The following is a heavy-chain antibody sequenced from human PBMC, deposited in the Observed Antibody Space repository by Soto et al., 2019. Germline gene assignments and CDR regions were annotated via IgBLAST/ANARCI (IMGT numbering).Heavy chain of an antibody. V-gene: IGHV3-74*01. D-gene: IGHD3-3*01. CDR2: INSDGSST. CDR3: ARKEYYDFWSGYYIYYYGMDV. CDR1: GFTFSSYW. J-gene: IGHJ6*02. Sequence: EVQLVESGGGLVQPGGSLRLSCAASGFTFSSYWMHWVRQAPGKGLVWVSRINSDGSSTSYADSVKGRFTISRDNAKNTLYLQMNSLRAEDTAVYYCARKEYYDFWSGYYIYYYGMDVWGQGTTVTVSS.